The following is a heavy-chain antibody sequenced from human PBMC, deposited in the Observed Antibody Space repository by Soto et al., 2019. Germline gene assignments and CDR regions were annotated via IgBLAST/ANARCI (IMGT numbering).Heavy chain of an antibody. CDR2: ISGSGGST. Sequence: GGSLRLSCAASGFTFSLYSMIWVRQAPGKGLEWVSAISGSGGSTYYADSVKGRFTISRDNSKNTLYLQMNSLRAEDTAVYYCANRDTSMVTRYYYGMDVWGQGTTVTVSS. CDR3: ANRDTSMVTRYYYGMDV. J-gene: IGHJ6*02. V-gene: IGHV3-23*01. CDR1: GFTFSLYS. D-gene: IGHD5-18*01.